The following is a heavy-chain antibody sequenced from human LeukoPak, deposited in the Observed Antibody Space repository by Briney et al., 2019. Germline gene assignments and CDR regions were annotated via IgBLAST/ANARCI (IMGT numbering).Heavy chain of an antibody. Sequence: PGGSLRLSCAASGFTFSYYAMNWVRQAPGKGLEWVSAISGGGVSKYYADSVKGRFTISRDNSKNTLYLQMNSLRAEDTAIYYCAKGRSSNWYGHDYWGQGTLVTVSS. CDR3: AKGRSSNWYGHDY. D-gene: IGHD6-13*01. CDR1: GFTFSYYA. CDR2: ISGGGVSK. J-gene: IGHJ4*02. V-gene: IGHV3-23*01.